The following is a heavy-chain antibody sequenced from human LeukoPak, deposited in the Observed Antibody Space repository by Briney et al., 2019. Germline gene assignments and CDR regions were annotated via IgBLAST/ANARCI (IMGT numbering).Heavy chain of an antibody. D-gene: IGHD6-19*01. Sequence: SETLSLTCTVSGGTISNYYWNWIRQPPGQGLEWVGYIHYSGNTKYNSSLKSRATTSVDTSKSQFSLKLSSVTAADTAVYYCARWYSSGWAFDYWGQGTLVTVSS. CDR2: IHYSGNT. CDR3: ARWYSSGWAFDY. V-gene: IGHV4-59*08. J-gene: IGHJ4*02. CDR1: GGTISNYY.